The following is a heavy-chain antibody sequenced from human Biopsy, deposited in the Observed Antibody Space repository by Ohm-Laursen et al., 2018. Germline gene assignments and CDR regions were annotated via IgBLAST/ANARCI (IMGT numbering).Heavy chain of an antibody. J-gene: IGHJ6*02. V-gene: IGHV1-2*02. CDR3: ARDYQPYLVTIHYYYYGMDV. CDR1: GYTFTGYH. D-gene: IGHD2-2*01. Sequence: GASVKVSCNASGYTFTGYHVHWVRQAPGQGLEWMGWINAKTGDTNYAQKFQGRVTMTRDTSAATAYMELRSLRSDDTAVYYCARDYQPYLVTIHYYYYGMDVWGQGTTVTVSS. CDR2: INAKTGDT.